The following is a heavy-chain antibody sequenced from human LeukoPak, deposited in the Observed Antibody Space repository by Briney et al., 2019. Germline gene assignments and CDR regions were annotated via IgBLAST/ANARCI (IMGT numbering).Heavy chain of an antibody. D-gene: IGHD5-24*01. CDR1: GGSFSDYY. V-gene: IGHV4-34*01. CDR2: INHNGGT. CDR3: ARGGGPDGYYFDN. J-gene: IGHJ4*02. Sequence: SETLSLTCAVYGGSFSDYYWTWIRQPPGKGLEWIGEINHNGGTNYNPSLKSRVTISEDTSKNQFSLKLTSVTAADTAVYYCARGGGPDGYYFDNWGQGALVTVFS.